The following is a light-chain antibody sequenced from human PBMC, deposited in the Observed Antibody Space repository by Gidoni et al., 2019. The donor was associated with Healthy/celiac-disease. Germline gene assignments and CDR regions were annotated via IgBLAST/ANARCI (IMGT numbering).Light chain of an antibody. CDR2: DVS. Sequence: QSALTQPRSVSGSPGQSVPISCTGTSSDVGGYNYVSWYQQHPGKAPKLMIYDVSKRPSGVPDRFSGSKSGNTASLTIAGLQAEDEADYYCCSYAGSYTSNYVFGTGTKVTVL. CDR1: SSDVGGYNY. CDR3: CSYAGSYTSNYV. J-gene: IGLJ1*01. V-gene: IGLV2-11*01.